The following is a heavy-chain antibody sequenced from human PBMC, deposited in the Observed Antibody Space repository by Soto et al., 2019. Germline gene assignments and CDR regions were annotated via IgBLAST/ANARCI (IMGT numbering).Heavy chain of an antibody. D-gene: IGHD7-27*01. CDR3: AREEGSSNMGTFPFYDLDV. J-gene: IGHJ6*03. CDR1: GGTFNTDT. CDR2: IIPILGTG. Sequence: QVQLVQSGPEVKKSGSSVKVSCKLSGGTFNTDTISWLRRAPGQGLEWMGRIIPILGTGNYAQKFQGRVTITEGKSTNTGYMELSILTSENTAVSYCAREEGSSNMGTFPFYDLDVLGNGTTVTVS. V-gene: IGHV1-69*08.